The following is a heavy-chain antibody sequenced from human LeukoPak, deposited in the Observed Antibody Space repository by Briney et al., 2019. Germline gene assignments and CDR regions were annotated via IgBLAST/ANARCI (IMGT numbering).Heavy chain of an antibody. V-gene: IGHV1-2*02. CDR2: INPNSGGT. Sequence: ASVKVSCKASGYTFTGYYMHWVRQAPGQGLEWMGWINPNSGGTNYAQKFQGRVTMTRDTSISTAYMELSRLRSDDTAVYYCARQLFGSGSFDYWGQGTLVTVSS. CDR3: ARQLFGSGSFDY. CDR1: GYTFTGYY. D-gene: IGHD3-10*01. J-gene: IGHJ4*02.